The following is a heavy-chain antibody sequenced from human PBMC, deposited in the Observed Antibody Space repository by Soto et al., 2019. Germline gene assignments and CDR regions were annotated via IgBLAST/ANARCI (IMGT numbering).Heavy chain of an antibody. J-gene: IGHJ6*03. CDR3: ARSLARTYYYYFMDV. CDR1: GFTFRNFW. V-gene: IGHV3-74*03. Sequence: ELQLVESGGGLVQPGGSLRLSCAASGFTFRNFWIHWVGQAPGKGLVWVSGISGDGTTATYADSVKGRFTTSRDNAKNTLDLQMNSLRAEDTAVYYCARSLARTYYYYFMDVWGKGTTVTVSS. CDR2: ISGDGTTA.